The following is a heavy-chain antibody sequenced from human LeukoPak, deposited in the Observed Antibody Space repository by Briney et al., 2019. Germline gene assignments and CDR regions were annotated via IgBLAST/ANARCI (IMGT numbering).Heavy chain of an antibody. D-gene: IGHD3-22*01. V-gene: IGHV3-53*01. Sequence: GGSLRLSCAASGFPLSSNYLSWVRQAPAKGLEWVSVIYSGGSTYYADSVQGRFTIYRDNSKNTLYLQMNSLRAEDTAVYYCARCYDSSALMLTYWGQGTLVTVSS. CDR1: GFPLSSNY. J-gene: IGHJ4*02. CDR2: IYSGGST. CDR3: ARCYDSSALMLTY.